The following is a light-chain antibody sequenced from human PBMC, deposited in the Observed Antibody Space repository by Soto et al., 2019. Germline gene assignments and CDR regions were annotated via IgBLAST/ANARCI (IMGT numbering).Light chain of an antibody. V-gene: IGKV3-15*01. J-gene: IGKJ2*01. CDR1: QSVSGD. Sequence: EIVMTQSPATLSVSPGERATLSCRASQSVSGDLAWYQQKPGQSPRLLIYGASTRATGIPARFSGSGSGTEFTLTISSLQSEDFAVYYCQQYNNWPYTFGQGTKLEIK. CDR2: GAS. CDR3: QQYNNWPYT.